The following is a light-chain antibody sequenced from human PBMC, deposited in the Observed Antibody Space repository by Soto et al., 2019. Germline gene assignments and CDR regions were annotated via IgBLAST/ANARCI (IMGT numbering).Light chain of an antibody. CDR2: DES. CDR1: QSISNF. V-gene: IGKV3-11*01. Sequence: EIVLTQSPATLSLSPGERATLSCRASQSISNFLAWYQQRPGQAPRLLIYDESTRATGIPARFSGSGSGTDFTLTISRLEPEDFVVYYCQQCGSSLPTTFGQGTKVDIK. CDR3: QQCGSSLPTT. J-gene: IGKJ1*01.